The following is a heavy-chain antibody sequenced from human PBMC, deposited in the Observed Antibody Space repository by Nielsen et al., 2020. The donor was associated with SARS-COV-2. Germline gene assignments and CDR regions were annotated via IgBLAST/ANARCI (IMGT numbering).Heavy chain of an antibody. CDR3: AKDRGYSYGYFDH. V-gene: IGHV4-31*02. Sequence: RQAPGKGLEWIGSIFYSGATYYSPSLQSRLTISVDTSRNHFSLKLNSVTDADTAVYYCAKDRGYSYGYFDHWGQGTLVTVSS. D-gene: IGHD5-18*01. J-gene: IGHJ4*02. CDR2: IFYSGAT.